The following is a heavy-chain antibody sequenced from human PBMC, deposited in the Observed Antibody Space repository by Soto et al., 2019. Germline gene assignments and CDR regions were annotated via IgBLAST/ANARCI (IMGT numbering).Heavy chain of an antibody. CDR2: IYPGDSDT. V-gene: IGHV5-51*01. CDR3: ARLPDIVVVPAAEVWFDP. J-gene: IGHJ5*02. Sequence: GESLKISCKGSGYSFTSHWIGWVRQMPGKGLGWMGIIYPGDSDTRYSPSFQGQVTISADKSSSTAYLQWSSLKASDTAMYYCARLPDIVVVPAAEVWFDPWGQGTLVTVSS. CDR1: GYSFTSHW. D-gene: IGHD2-2*01.